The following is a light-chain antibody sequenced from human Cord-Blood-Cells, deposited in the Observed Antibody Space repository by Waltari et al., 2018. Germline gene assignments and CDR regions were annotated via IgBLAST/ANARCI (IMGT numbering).Light chain of an antibody. J-gene: IGLJ1*01. Sequence: QSALTQPRSVSGSPGQSVTISCTGTSSDVGGYNYVPWYQQHPRKAPKLMIYDVSKRPSGVPDRFSGSKSGNTASLTISGLQAEDEADYYCCSYAGSYVFGTGTKVTVL. CDR1: SSDVGGYNY. V-gene: IGLV2-11*01. CDR3: CSYAGSYV. CDR2: DVS.